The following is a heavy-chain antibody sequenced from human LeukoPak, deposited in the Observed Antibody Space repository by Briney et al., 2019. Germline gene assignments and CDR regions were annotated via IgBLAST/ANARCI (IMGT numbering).Heavy chain of an antibody. Sequence: PGGSLRLSCAASGVTFSSYAMSWVRQAPGKGLEWVSAISGSGGSTYYADSVKGRFTISRDNSKNTLYLQMNSLRAEDTAVYYCAKIRTTGVIFNPFDPWGQGTLVTVSS. CDR1: GVTFSSYA. CDR2: ISGSGGST. V-gene: IGHV3-23*01. D-gene: IGHD3-16*02. J-gene: IGHJ5*02. CDR3: AKIRTTGVIFNPFDP.